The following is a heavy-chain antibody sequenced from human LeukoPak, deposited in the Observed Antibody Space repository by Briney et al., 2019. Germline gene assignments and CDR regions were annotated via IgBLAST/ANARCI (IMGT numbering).Heavy chain of an antibody. CDR1: GGSISSYY. J-gene: IGHJ5*02. CDR2: IYYSGST. Sequence: SETLSLTCTVSGGSISSYYWSWIRQPPGKGLEGIGYIYYSGSTNYNPSLKSRVTISVDTSKNQFSLKLSSVTAADTAVYYCARHGYYYDSSGYTNWFDPWGQGTLVTVSS. D-gene: IGHD3-22*01. CDR3: ARHGYYYDSSGYTNWFDP. V-gene: IGHV4-59*08.